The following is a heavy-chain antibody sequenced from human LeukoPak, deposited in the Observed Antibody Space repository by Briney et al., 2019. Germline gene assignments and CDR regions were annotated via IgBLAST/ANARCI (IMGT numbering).Heavy chain of an antibody. Sequence: GGSLRLSCAASGFPLSSYSINWVRQAPGKGLEWVSYINIDSITVNYADSVKGRFTISRDNAKNSLYLQMNSLRDTAVYYCSTAKFDNWGQGTLVTVSS. V-gene: IGHV3-48*01. J-gene: IGHJ4*02. CDR1: GFPLSSYS. CDR2: INIDSITV. CDR3: STAKFDN.